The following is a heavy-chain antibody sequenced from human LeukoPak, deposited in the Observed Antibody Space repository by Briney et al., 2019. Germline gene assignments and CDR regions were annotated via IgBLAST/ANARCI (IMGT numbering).Heavy chain of an antibody. CDR1: GFTFDDYS. V-gene: IGHV3-43*01. D-gene: IGHD1-14*01. CDR3: AKDNLRKLTSEYYFDS. Sequence: GGSLRLSCAASGFTFDDYSMHWVRQPPVKGLEWVSLISWDGGSTFYAESVKGRLTISRDNNKNSLYLQMNSLRTEDTALYYCAKDNLRKLTSEYYFDSWGQGTLVTVSS. J-gene: IGHJ4*02. CDR2: ISWDGGST.